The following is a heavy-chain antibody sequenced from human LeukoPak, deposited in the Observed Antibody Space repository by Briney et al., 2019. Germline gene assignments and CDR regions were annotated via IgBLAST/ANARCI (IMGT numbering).Heavy chain of an antibody. V-gene: IGHV4-31*03. CDR1: GGSISSGGYY. CDR2: IYYSGST. D-gene: IGHD6-13*01. Sequence: SETLSLTCTVSGGSISSGGYYWSWIRQHPGKGLEWLGYIYYSGSTYYNPSLKSRVTISVDTSKNQFSLRLNSVTAADTAVYFCARFALVAGGPAYHYFDLWGRGTLVTVPS. CDR3: ARFALVAGGPAYHYFDL. J-gene: IGHJ2*01.